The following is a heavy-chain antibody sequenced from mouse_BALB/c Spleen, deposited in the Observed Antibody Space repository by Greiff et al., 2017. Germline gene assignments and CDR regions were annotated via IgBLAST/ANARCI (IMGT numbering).Heavy chain of an antibody. Sequence: QVQLQQSGPELVRPGVSVKISCKGSGYTFTDYAMHWVKQSHAKSLEWIGVISNYSGNTNYNQKFKGKATLTVDKSSSTAYMELARLTSEDSAIYYCAGAYGRYAMDYWGQGTSVTVSS. D-gene: IGHD1-1*02. J-gene: IGHJ4*01. CDR3: AGAYGRYAMDY. V-gene: IGHV1-67*01. CDR1: GYTFTDYA. CDR2: ISNYSGNT.